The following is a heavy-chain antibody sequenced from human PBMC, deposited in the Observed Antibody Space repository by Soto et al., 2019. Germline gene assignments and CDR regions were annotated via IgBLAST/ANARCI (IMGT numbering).Heavy chain of an antibody. Sequence: GGSLRLSCAASGFTFSSYAMSWVRQAPGKGLEWVSAVSGSGGSTYYADSVKGRFTISRDNSKNTLYLQMNSLRAEDTAVYYCAKLPMSSSWYWDNWFDPWGQGTLVTSPQ. V-gene: IGHV3-23*01. CDR3: AKLPMSSSWYWDNWFDP. CDR2: VSGSGGST. J-gene: IGHJ5*02. CDR1: GFTFSSYA. D-gene: IGHD6-13*01.